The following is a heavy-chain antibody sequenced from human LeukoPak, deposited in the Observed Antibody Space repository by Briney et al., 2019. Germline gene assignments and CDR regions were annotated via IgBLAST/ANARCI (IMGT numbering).Heavy chain of an antibody. CDR1: GFTFSSYG. CDR3: ARDVGDIVTIPAAISVP. V-gene: IGHV1-18*01. CDR2: ISAYNGNT. D-gene: IGHD2-2*01. J-gene: IGHJ4*02. Sequence: PGGSLRLSCAASGFTFSSYGISWVRQAPGQGLEWMGWISAYNGNTNYAQMVQGRVTMTTDTSTSTAYMEVRSLRSDDTAMYYCARDVGDIVTIPAAISVPWGQGTLVTVSS.